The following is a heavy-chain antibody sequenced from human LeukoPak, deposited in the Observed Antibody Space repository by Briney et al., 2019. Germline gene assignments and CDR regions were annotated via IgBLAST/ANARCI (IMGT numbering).Heavy chain of an antibody. CDR3: ARDGGSYYDSSGYYYGDY. J-gene: IGHJ4*02. D-gene: IGHD3-22*01. CDR2: INWNCGST. V-gene: IGHV3-20*04. Sequence: GGPLRLFCAASGFTYDDYAKHWVRQAPGKGLEGVSGINWNCGSTGYADSVKGRFNISRDNAKNSLYLQMNSLRAEDTALYYCARDGGSYYDSSGYYYGDYWGQGTLVTVSS. CDR1: GFTYDDYA.